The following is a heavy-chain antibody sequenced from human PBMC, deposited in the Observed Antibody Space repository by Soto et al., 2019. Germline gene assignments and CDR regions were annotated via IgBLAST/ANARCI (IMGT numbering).Heavy chain of an antibody. Sequence: ASVKVSCKASGGTFSSYAISWVRQAPGQGLEWMGGIIPIFGTANYAQKFQGRVTITADKSTSTAYMELSSLRSEDTAVYYCARDAKLDCSSTSCYGTSLLFDPWGQGTLVTVSS. V-gene: IGHV1-69*06. CDR1: GGTFSSYA. J-gene: IGHJ5*02. CDR3: ARDAKLDCSSTSCYGTSLLFDP. CDR2: IIPIFGTA. D-gene: IGHD2-2*01.